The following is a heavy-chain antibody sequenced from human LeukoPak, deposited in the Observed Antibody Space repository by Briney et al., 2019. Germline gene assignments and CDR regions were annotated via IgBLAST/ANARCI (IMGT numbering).Heavy chain of an antibody. CDR2: LYNSGST. D-gene: IGHD1-26*01. V-gene: IGHV4-59*01. CDR1: GGSISSYY. CDR3: ARGVTSPLDALDI. Sequence: PSETLSLTCTVSGGSISSYYWTWMRQPPGKGLEWIGHLYNSGSTNYNPSLKSRPTISLDTSNNQFSLKLTSVTAADTAVYYCARGVTSPLDALDIWGQGTTVTVSS. J-gene: IGHJ3*02.